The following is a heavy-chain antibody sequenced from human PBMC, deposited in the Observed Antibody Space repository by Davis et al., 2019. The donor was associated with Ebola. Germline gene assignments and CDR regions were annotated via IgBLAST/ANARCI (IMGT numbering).Heavy chain of an antibody. CDR3: ARGSNFWSGYFMAYFDY. D-gene: IGHD3-3*01. CDR2: INPNSGDT. J-gene: IGHJ4*02. Sequence: ASVKVSCKASGYTFTAHYLHWVRQAPGQGLEWLGWINPNSGDTKYAQKFQGIISMTRDTTTNTAYMELTRPTFEDTAVHFCARGSNFWSGYFMAYFDYWGQGTLVTVSS. V-gene: IGHV1-2*02. CDR1: GYTFTAHY.